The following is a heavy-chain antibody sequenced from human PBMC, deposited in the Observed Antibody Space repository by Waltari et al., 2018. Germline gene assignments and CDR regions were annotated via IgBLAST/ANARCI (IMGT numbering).Heavy chain of an antibody. V-gene: IGHV4-38-2*01. CDR2: IYRSGRT. Sequence: QVQLQESGPGLVKPSETLSLTCAVSGYSISSGYYWGWIRQPPGKGLEWIGSIYRSGRTYYNPSLKSRVTISVDTSKNQFSLKLSSVTAADTAVYYCGGGKGDDAFDIWGQGTMVTVSS. D-gene: IGHD3-10*01. J-gene: IGHJ3*02. CDR3: GGGKGDDAFDI. CDR1: GYSISSGYY.